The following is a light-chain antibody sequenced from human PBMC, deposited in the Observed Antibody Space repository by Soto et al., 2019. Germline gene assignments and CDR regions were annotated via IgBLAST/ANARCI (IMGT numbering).Light chain of an antibody. Sequence: QSALTQPPSASGSPGQPVTISCAGTSSDVGGYNYVSWYQQYPGKVPKPMIYEVSERPSGVPDRFSGSKSGNTAFLTVSGLQAEDEADYYCLSYADTAYVFGTGTKLTVL. CDR2: EVS. CDR1: SSDVGGYNY. J-gene: IGLJ1*01. CDR3: LSYADTAYV. V-gene: IGLV2-8*01.